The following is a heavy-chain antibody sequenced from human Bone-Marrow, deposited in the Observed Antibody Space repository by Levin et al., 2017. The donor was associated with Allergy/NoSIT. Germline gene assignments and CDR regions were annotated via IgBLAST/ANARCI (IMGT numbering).Heavy chain of an antibody. D-gene: IGHD5-12*01. CDR2: INQSGGT. Sequence: PSETLSLTCSFSGGSFTGFYWSWIRQPPGKGLEWLGQINQSGGTNYNPSLTSRVTLSVDTSRNQFSLNLKSVTAADTAIYYCASSGEREGYFDLWGRGTLVIVSS. J-gene: IGHJ2*01. CDR3: ASSGEREGYFDL. CDR1: GGSFTGFY. V-gene: IGHV4-34*01.